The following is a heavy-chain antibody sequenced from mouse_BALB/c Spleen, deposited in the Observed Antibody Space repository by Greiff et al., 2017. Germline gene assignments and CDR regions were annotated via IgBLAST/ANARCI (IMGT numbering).Heavy chain of an antibody. CDR1: GFTFSSYG. V-gene: IGHV5-6*02. CDR2: ISSGGSYT. J-gene: IGHJ1*01. Sequence: EVNLVESGGDLVKPGGSLKLSCAASGFTFSSYGMSWVRQTPDKRLEWVATISSGGSYTYYPDSVKGRFTISRDNAKNTLYLQMSSLKSEDTAMYYCARRDYGNYHWYFDVWGAGTTVTVSS. CDR3: ARRDYGNYHWYFDV. D-gene: IGHD2-1*01.